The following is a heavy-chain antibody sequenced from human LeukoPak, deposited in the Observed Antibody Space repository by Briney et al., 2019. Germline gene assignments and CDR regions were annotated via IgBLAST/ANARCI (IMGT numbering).Heavy chain of an antibody. CDR2: IKGDGSEK. Sequence: GGSLRLSCAGSGFTFSEYWMSWVRQAPGKGLEWVANIKGDGSEKYHVDSVKGRFTISRDNAKNSLYLQMNSLRAEDTAVYYCARQLDSWGQGTLVTVSS. CDR1: GFTFSEYW. CDR3: ARQLDS. V-gene: IGHV3-7*01. J-gene: IGHJ4*02.